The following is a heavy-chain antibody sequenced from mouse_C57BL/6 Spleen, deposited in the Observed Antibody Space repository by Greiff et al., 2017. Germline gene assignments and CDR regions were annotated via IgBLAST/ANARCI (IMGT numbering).Heavy chain of an antibody. CDR1: GYAFTDYY. CDR2: INPNNGGT. J-gene: IGHJ4*01. D-gene: IGHD2-10*02. CDR3: ARRGYGNRYYAMDY. Sequence: EVQLQQSGPELVKPGASVKISCKASGYAFTDYYMNWVKQSHGKSLEWIGDINPNNGGTSYNQKFKGKATLTVDKSSSTAYMELRSLTSEDSAVYYCARRGYGNRYYAMDYWGQGTSVTVSS. V-gene: IGHV1-26*01.